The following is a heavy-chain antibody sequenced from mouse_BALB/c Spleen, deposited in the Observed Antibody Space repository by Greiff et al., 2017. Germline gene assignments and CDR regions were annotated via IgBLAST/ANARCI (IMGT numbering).Heavy chain of an antibody. J-gene: IGHJ3*01. V-gene: IGHV14-4*02. CDR2: IDPENGDT. CDR1: GFNIKDYY. Sequence: EVQLQQSGAELVRSGASVKLSCTASGFNIKDYYMHWVKQRPEQGLEWIGWIDPENGDTEYAPKFQGKATMTADTSSNTAYLQLSSLTSEDTAVYYCNAYGNPGWCAYWGQGTLVTVSA. CDR3: NAYGNPGWCAY. D-gene: IGHD2-1*01.